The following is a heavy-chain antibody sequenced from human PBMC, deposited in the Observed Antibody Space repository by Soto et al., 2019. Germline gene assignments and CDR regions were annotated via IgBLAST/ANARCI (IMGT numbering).Heavy chain of an antibody. CDR1: GGSISSSSYY. CDR3: ERVRVPPGTPRFDY. J-gene: IGHJ4*02. CDR2: IYYSGST. V-gene: IGHV4-31*03. D-gene: IGHD1-1*01. Sequence: SETLSLTCTVSGGSISSSSYYWGWIRQPPGKGLEWIGYIYYSGSTYYNPSLKSRVTISVDTSKNQFSLKLSSVTAADTAVYYCERVRVPPGTPRFDYWGQGTLVTVSS.